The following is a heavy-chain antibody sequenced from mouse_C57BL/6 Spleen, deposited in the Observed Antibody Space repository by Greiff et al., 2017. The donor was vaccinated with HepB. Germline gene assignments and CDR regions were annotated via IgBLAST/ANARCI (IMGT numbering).Heavy chain of an antibody. CDR2: IDPENGDT. J-gene: IGHJ3*01. CDR3: TTSYSNYDAY. Sequence: VQLKESGAELVRPGASVKLSCTASGFNIKDDYMHWVKQRPEQGLEWIGWIDPENGDTEYASKFQGKATITADTSSNTAYLQLSSLTSEDTAVYYCTTSYSNYDAYWGQGTLVTVSA. V-gene: IGHV14-4*01. CDR1: GFNIKDDY. D-gene: IGHD2-5*01.